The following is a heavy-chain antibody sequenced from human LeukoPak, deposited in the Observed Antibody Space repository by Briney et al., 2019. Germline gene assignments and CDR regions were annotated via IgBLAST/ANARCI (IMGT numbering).Heavy chain of an antibody. CDR1: GYTFTSYG. J-gene: IGHJ5*02. CDR2: ISAYNGNT. Sequence: ASVKVSCKASGYTFTSYGISWVRQAPGQGLEWMGWISAYNGNTNYPQKLQGRVTMTTDTPTSTAYMELRSLRSDDTAVYYCARDSSGWLDWFDPWGQGTLVTVSS. V-gene: IGHV1-18*01. CDR3: ARDSSGWLDWFDP. D-gene: IGHD6-19*01.